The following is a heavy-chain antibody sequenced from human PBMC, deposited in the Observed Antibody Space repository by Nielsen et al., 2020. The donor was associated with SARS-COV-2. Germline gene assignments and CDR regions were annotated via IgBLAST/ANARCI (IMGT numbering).Heavy chain of an antibody. V-gene: IGHV3-20*01. CDR2: INWNGGST. J-gene: IGHJ4*02. CDR1: GFTFDDYG. CDR3: ARDHTPIIRFLID. Sequence: GESLKISCAASGFTFDDYGMSWVRQAPGKGLEWASGINWNGGSTGYADSVKGRFTISRDNAKNSLYLQMNSLRAEDTALYHCARDHTPIIRFLIDWGQGTLVTVSS. D-gene: IGHD3-3*01.